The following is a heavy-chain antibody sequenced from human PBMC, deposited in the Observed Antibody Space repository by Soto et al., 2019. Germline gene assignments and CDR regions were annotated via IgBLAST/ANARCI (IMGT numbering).Heavy chain of an antibody. J-gene: IGHJ4*02. Sequence: QVQLEESGGGVVQPGRSLRLSCAASGFPFSSYGMHWVRQASDKGLEWVAVIWYDGSNKYYADSVKGRFTISRDNSKNMLYLQMNSLRADETAVYYCARSGGWGQGTLVTVSS. CDR1: GFPFSSYG. CDR3: ARSGG. D-gene: IGHD6-19*01. CDR2: IWYDGSNK. V-gene: IGHV3-33*01.